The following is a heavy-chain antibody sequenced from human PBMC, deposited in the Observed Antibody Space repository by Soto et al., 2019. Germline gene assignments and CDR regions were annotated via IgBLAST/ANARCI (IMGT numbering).Heavy chain of an antibody. D-gene: IGHD3-10*01. V-gene: IGHV4-59*08. CDR3: ARQASLGSETLFTHDY. J-gene: IGHJ4*02. CDR1: GGSISSYY. CDR2: VYSILIT. Sequence: PSETLSLTCTVSGGSISSYYCSWIRQPPLKGLELIGYVYSILITTYKSSLKSRLTVSFDTAQNQFSLNLSSFTAADAAVDYCARQASLGSETLFTHDYWGQGTLVTVS.